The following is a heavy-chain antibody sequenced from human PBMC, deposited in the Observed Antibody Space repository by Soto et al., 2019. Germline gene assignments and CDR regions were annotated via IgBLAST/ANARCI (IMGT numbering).Heavy chain of an antibody. D-gene: IGHD4-17*01. J-gene: IGHJ3*02. CDR3: AKIPAEWGDYGVPDAFDI. V-gene: IGHV3-30*18. CDR2: VSDDGSNK. Sequence: QVQLVESGGGVVQPGRSLRLSCAASGFTFSSYGMHWVRQAPGKGLEWVAVVSDDGSNKYYADSVKGRFTISRNNANNTLYLQMNSLRGEDAAGYYGAKIPAEWGDYGVPDAFDIWGQGTMVTVSS. CDR1: GFTFSSYG.